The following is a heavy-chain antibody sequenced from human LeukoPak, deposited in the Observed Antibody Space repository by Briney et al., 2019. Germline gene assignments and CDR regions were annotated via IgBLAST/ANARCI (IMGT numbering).Heavy chain of an antibody. D-gene: IGHD6-19*01. Sequence: ASVKVSCKASGYTFTGYYMHWVRQAPGQGLEWMGWINPNSGGTNYAQKFQGRVTMTRDTSISTAYMELSRLRSDDTAVYYCARASRPHSSGWYKLNYWGQGTLVTVSS. CDR1: GYTFTGYY. CDR2: INPNSGGT. J-gene: IGHJ4*02. V-gene: IGHV1-2*02. CDR3: ARASRPHSSGWYKLNY.